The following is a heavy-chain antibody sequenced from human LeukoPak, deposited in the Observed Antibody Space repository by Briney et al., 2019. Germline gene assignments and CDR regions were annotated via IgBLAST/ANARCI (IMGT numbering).Heavy chain of an antibody. CDR3: ARGAGLYSNYFRGIQYYYYYYMDV. Sequence: PSDTLSLTCAVFGGPFSGYYWSWIRQPPGKGLEWIGEINHSGSTNYNPSLKSRVTISVDTSKNQFSLKLSSVTAADTAVYYCARGAGLYSNYFRGIQYYYYYYMDVWGKGTTVTVSS. CDR2: INHSGST. D-gene: IGHD4-11*01. V-gene: IGHV4-34*01. J-gene: IGHJ6*03. CDR1: GGPFSGYY.